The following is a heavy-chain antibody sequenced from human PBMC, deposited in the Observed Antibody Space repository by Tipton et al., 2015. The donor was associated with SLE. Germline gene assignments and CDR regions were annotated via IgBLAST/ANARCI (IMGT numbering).Heavy chain of an antibody. Sequence: SLRLSCAASGFTFDNYAMSWVRQAPGKGLEWVSSISGTGAHTFYADSVKGRFTISRDTSKNKLFLQMNSLRTEDTALYYCTRVGLPGVFSGWFDPWGQGTLVTVSS. J-gene: IGHJ5*02. CDR3: TRVGLPGVFSGWFDP. CDR2: ISGTGAHT. V-gene: IGHV3-23*01. CDR1: GFTFDNYA. D-gene: IGHD2-2*01.